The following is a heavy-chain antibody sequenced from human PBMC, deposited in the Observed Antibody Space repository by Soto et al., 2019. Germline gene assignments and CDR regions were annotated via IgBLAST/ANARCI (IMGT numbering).Heavy chain of an antibody. CDR2: IYYSGST. V-gene: IGHV4-59*01. CDR1: GGSISSYY. Sequence: SETLSLTCTVSGGSISSYYWSWIRQPPGKGLEWIGYIYYSGSTNYNPSLKSRVTISVDTSKNQFSLKLSSVTAADTAVYYCARCGGDCLYFDYWGQGTLVTVSS. D-gene: IGHD2-21*02. J-gene: IGHJ4*02. CDR3: ARCGGDCLYFDY.